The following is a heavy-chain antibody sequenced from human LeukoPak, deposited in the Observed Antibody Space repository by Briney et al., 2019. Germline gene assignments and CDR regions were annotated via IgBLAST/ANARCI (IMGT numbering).Heavy chain of an antibody. V-gene: IGHV3-66*04. CDR2: IYSDETT. CDR3: ARRITTSGLYYFDL. Sequence: PGGSLRLSCAASGLTVSGNYMSWVRQAPGKGLEWVSIIYSDETTAYPDSVKGRSTISRDNSKNMLYLQMSSLRAEDTAVYYCARRITTSGLYYFDLWGQGTLVTVSS. D-gene: IGHD6-13*01. J-gene: IGHJ4*02. CDR1: GLTVSGNY.